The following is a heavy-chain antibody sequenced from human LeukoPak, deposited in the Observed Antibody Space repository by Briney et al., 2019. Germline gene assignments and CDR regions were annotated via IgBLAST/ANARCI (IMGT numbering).Heavy chain of an antibody. Sequence: PSQTLSLTCTVSGGSISSGSYYWSWIRQPAGKGLEWIGRIYTSGSTNYNPSLKSRVTISVDTSKNQFSLKLSSVTAADTAVYYCARHKVRDYVLDYWGQGTLVTVSS. J-gene: IGHJ4*02. V-gene: IGHV4-61*02. CDR2: IYTSGST. CDR1: GGSISSGSYY. CDR3: ARHKVRDYVLDY. D-gene: IGHD4-17*01.